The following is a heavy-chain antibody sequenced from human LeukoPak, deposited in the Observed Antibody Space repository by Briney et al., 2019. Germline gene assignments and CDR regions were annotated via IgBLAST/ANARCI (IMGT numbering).Heavy chain of an antibody. Sequence: GGSLRLSCAASGFSFNNYAMNWVRQAPGKGLEWVSYISSRRSTIEYADSVKGRFTISRDNDKNSLYLQMNSLRVEDTAVYYCARGGRSTYFDWSPDYWGQGTLVTVTS. CDR2: ISSRRSTI. CDR1: GFSFNNYA. V-gene: IGHV3-48*01. J-gene: IGHJ4*02. D-gene: IGHD3-9*01. CDR3: ARGGRSTYFDWSPDY.